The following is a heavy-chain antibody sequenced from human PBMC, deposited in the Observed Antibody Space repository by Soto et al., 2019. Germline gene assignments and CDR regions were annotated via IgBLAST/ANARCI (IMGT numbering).Heavy chain of an antibody. D-gene: IGHD2-2*01. J-gene: IGHJ3*02. CDR3: ARRRLDCISTSCYWAFDI. V-gene: IGHV4-28*01. Sequence: PSETLSLTCAVSGYSISSSNWWGWIRQPPGKGLEWIGYIYYSGTTYYNPSLKSRVTISVDTSKNQFSLKLSSVTAADTAVYYCARRRLDCISTSCYWAFDIWGQGTMVTVSS. CDR1: GYSISSSNW. CDR2: IYYSGTT.